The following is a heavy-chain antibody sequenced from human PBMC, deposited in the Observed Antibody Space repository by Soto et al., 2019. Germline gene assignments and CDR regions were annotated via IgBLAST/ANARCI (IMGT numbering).Heavy chain of an antibody. CDR3: ASGIAAAGTIAFDP. Sequence: GESLKISCKASGFTFTSYWIAWVRQMPGKGLEWMGIIYPGDSDTSYSPSFQGHVTISADKSISTAYLQWSSLKASDTAMYYCASGIAAAGTIAFDPWGQGTLVTVSS. J-gene: IGHJ5*02. CDR2: IYPGDSDT. D-gene: IGHD6-13*01. V-gene: IGHV5-51*03. CDR1: GFTFTSYW.